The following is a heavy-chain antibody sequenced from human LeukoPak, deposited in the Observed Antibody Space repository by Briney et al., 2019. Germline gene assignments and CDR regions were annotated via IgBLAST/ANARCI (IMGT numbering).Heavy chain of an antibody. CDR2: IYYSGST. J-gene: IGHJ4*02. Sequence: PSETLSLTCTVSGGSISSHYWSWIRQPPGKGLEWIGYIYYSGSTNYNPSLKSRVTISVDTSKNQFSLKLSSVTAADTAVYYCAREAGVVAEYYFDYWGQGTLVTVSS. CDR3: AREAGVVAEYYFDY. V-gene: IGHV4-59*11. D-gene: IGHD5-12*01. CDR1: GGSISSHY.